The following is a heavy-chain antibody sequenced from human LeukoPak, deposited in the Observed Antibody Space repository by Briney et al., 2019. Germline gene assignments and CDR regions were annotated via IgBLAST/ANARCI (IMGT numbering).Heavy chain of an antibody. J-gene: IGHJ4*02. CDR2: ISAYNGNT. CDR3: AREGIRYFDWLLPSTGYFDY. D-gene: IGHD3-9*01. CDR1: GYTFTSYG. Sequence: ASVKVSCKASGYTFTSYGISWVRQAPGQGLEWMGWISAYNGNTNYAQKLQGRVTMTTDTSTSTAYMELRSLRSDNTAVYYCAREGIRYFDWLLPSTGYFDYWGQGTLVTVSS. V-gene: IGHV1-18*01.